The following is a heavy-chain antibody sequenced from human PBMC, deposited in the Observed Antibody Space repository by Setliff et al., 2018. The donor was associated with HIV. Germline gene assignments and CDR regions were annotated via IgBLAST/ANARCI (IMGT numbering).Heavy chain of an antibody. V-gene: IGHV1-3*01. CDR1: GYSFTKYV. CDR2: INAGNDNT. D-gene: IGHD2-15*01. Sequence: ASVKVSCKASGYSFTKYVMHWVRQAPGQRLEWMGWINAGNDNTKYSQKFQGRVTITRDTSANTAYMELSSLRSEDTAVYYCARSLPAYCSGGSCYFSCWFDPWGQGTLVTVSS. J-gene: IGHJ5*02. CDR3: ARSLPAYCSGGSCYFSCWFDP.